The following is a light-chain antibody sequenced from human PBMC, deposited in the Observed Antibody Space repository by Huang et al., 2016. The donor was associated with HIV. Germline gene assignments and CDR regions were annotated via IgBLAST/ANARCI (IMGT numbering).Light chain of an antibody. CDR1: QSISSW. Sequence: DIQMTQSPSTLSASVGDRVTITCRASQSISSWLAWYQQKPGKAPKLLSDKASSLESGVPSRFSGSGSGTEFTLTISSLQPDDFATYYCQQYNSYSRTFGQGTKVEIK. V-gene: IGKV1-5*03. CDR2: KAS. CDR3: QQYNSYSRT. J-gene: IGKJ1*01.